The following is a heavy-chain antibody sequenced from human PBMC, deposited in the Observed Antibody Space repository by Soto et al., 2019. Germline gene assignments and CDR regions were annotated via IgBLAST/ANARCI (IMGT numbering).Heavy chain of an antibody. Sequence: ASVKVSGKASGYTFTDYAIHWVRQAPGQRLEWMGWISAGNGDTRYSQKFQDRVTITRVTSASTAYMELNNLRSEDTAVYFCARDLWAMDVWGQGTTVTVSS. CDR2: ISAGNGDT. D-gene: IGHD3-10*01. CDR1: GYTFTDYA. J-gene: IGHJ6*02. V-gene: IGHV1-3*01. CDR3: ARDLWAMDV.